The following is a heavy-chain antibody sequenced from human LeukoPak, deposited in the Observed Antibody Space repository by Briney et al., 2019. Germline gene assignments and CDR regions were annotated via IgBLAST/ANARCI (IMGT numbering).Heavy chain of an antibody. CDR3: AKDQVRGVIHRILANWFDP. CDR2: ISGSGGST. V-gene: IGHV3-23*01. CDR1: GFTFSSYA. D-gene: IGHD3-10*01. Sequence: PGESLKISCAASGFTFSSYAMSWVRQAPGKGLEWVSAISGSGGSTYYADSVKGWFTISRDNSKNTLYLQMNSLRAEDTAVYYCAKDQVRGVIHRILANWFDPWGQGTLVTVSS. J-gene: IGHJ5*02.